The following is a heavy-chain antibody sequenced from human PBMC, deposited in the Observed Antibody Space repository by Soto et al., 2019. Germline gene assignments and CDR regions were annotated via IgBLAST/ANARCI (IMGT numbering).Heavy chain of an antibody. D-gene: IGHD2-21*02. V-gene: IGHV1-3*05. J-gene: IGHJ4*02. CDR3: ARAWVVVTAPDY. Sequence: QVQLVQSGAEEKKPGASVKVSCKASGYTFTSYAMPWVRQAPGQRLEWMGWINAGNGNTKYSQKFPGRVAITSDTSASTAYMERSSLRSEGTAVYYCARAWVVVTAPDYWAQGALGTVSS. CDR1: GYTFTSYA. CDR2: INAGNGNT.